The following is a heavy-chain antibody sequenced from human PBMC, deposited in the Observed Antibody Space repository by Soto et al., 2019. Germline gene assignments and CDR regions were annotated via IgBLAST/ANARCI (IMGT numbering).Heavy chain of an antibody. V-gene: IGHV1-46*01. CDR2: INPSGGST. J-gene: IGHJ4*02. CDR3: ARGYYDSSGPLLYYFDY. D-gene: IGHD3-22*01. Sequence: GASVKVSCKASGYTFTSYYMHWVRQAPGQGLEWMGIINPSGGSTSYAQKFQGRVTMTRDTSTSTVYMELSSRRSEDTAVYYCARGYYDSSGPLLYYFDYWGQGTLVTVSS. CDR1: GYTFTSYY.